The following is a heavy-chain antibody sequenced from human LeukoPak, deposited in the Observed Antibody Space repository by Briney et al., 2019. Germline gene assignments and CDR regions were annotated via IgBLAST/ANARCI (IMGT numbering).Heavy chain of an antibody. CDR2: ISWNSGSI. D-gene: IGHD6-13*01. J-gene: IGHJ4*02. Sequence: PGGSLRLSCAASGFTFDDYAMHWVRQAPGNGLEWVSGISWNSGSIGYADSVKGRFTISRDNAKNSLYLQMNSLRAEDTALYYCAKDLGGGYSSSWYYFDYWGQGTLVTVSS. V-gene: IGHV3-9*01. CDR3: AKDLGGGYSSSWYYFDY. CDR1: GFTFDDYA.